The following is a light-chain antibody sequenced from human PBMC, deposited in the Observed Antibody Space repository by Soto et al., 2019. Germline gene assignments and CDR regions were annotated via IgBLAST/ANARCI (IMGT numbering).Light chain of an antibody. CDR1: QSVSSY. CDR2: DAS. V-gene: IGKV3-11*01. J-gene: IGKJ2*01. Sequence: EIVLTQSPATLSLSPGDRATLSCRASQSVSSYLAWYQQKPGQAPRLLISDASNRATGIPARFSGSGSGTDFTLTISSLEPEDFAVYYCQQLSNWPKTFGQGTKREIK. CDR3: QQLSNWPKT.